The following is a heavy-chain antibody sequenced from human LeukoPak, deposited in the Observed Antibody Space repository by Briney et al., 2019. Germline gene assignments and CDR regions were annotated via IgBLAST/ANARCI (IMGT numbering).Heavy chain of an antibody. Sequence: PGGSLRLSCAASGFTVSSNYMSWIRQAPGKGLEWVSYISSSSSYTNYADSVKGRFTISRDNAKNSLYLQMNSLRAEDTAVYYCARDDMGLFDYWGQGTLVTVSS. CDR3: ARDDMGLFDY. J-gene: IGHJ4*02. CDR1: GFTVSSNY. CDR2: ISSSSSYT. V-gene: IGHV3-11*06. D-gene: IGHD1-26*01.